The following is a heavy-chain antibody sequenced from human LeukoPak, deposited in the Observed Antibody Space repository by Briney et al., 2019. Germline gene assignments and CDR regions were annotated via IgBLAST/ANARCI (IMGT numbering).Heavy chain of an antibody. Sequence: SETLSLSCAVYDGSFSGYYWSWIRQPPGKGLEWIGEINHSGSTNHNPSLKSRVTISVDTSKNQFSLKLSSVTAADTAVYYCARAGAYSSGWYKGYNWFDPWGQGTLVTVSS. D-gene: IGHD6-19*01. CDR1: DGSFSGYY. J-gene: IGHJ5*02. CDR2: INHSGST. V-gene: IGHV4-34*01. CDR3: ARAGAYSSGWYKGYNWFDP.